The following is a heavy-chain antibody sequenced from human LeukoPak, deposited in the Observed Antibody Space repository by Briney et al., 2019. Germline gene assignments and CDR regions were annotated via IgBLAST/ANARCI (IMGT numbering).Heavy chain of an antibody. CDR2: IYTSRST. V-gene: IGHV4-61*02. CDR3: ARVRKWQLDY. CDR1: GGSISSGSYY. Sequence: SQTLSLTCTVSGGSISSGSYYWSWIRQPAGKGLEWIGRIYTSRSTNYNHSLKSRFTISVDTSKNEFSLKLSSVTAADTAVYYCARVRKWQLDYWGQGTLVTVSS. D-gene: IGHD5-12*01. J-gene: IGHJ4*02.